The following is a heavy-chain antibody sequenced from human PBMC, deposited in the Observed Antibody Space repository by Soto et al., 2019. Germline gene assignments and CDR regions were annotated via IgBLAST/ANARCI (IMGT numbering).Heavy chain of an antibody. Sequence: PSETLSLTCTVSVGSISSYYWSWIRQSPGKGLEWIGYVFYTGSTKYNPALKRRVTISVDTSKNQFPLKLSSVSAADTGLYYCARSYSGTFYGYDTWGQGILVTVSS. V-gene: IGHV4-59*01. CDR3: ARSYSGTFYGYDT. CDR1: VGSISSYY. J-gene: IGHJ5*02. D-gene: IGHD1-26*01. CDR2: VFYTGST.